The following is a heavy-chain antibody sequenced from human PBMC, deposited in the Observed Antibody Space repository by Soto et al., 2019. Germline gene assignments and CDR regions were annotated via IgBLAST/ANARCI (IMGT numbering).Heavy chain of an antibody. CDR1: GDSYSISTYS. J-gene: IGHJ5*02. CDR2: IYYSGST. D-gene: IGHD5-12*01. CDR3: ARDWLRRDGYRGRFDP. V-gene: IGHV4-61*01. Sequence: PSETLSLTCNMSGDSYSISTYSWSWIRQPPGKGLEWIGYIYYSGSTNYNPSLKSRVTISVDTSKNQFSLKLSSVTAADTAVYYCARDWLRRDGYRGRFDPWGQGTLVTVSS.